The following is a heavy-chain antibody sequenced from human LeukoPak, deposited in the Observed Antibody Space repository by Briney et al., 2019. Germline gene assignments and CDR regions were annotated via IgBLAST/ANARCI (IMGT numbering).Heavy chain of an antibody. D-gene: IGHD1-1*01. CDR3: ARVTTGTPGAFDI. J-gene: IGHJ3*02. V-gene: IGHV4-39*07. Sequence: SETLSLTCTVSGGSISSSSYYWGWIRQPPGKGLEWIGSIYFSGSTFYNPSLKSRVTISVDTSQNQFSLKLTSVTAADTAVYYCARVTTGTPGAFDIWGQGTMVTVSS. CDR1: GGSISSSSYY. CDR2: IYFSGST.